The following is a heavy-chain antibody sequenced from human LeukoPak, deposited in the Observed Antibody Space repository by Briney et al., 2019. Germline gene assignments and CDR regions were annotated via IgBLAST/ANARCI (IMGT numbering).Heavy chain of an antibody. CDR3: ANTYYAFWSGSF. V-gene: IGHV3-30-3*01. CDR2: ISYDESKK. CDR1: GFTFSNYA. J-gene: IGHJ4*02. Sequence: PGGSLRLSCAASGFTFSNYAMHWVRQAPGKGLEWVTVISYDESKKYYADSVKGRFTISRDNSKNTVYLQMNSLRAEDTAVYYCANTYYAFWSGSFWGQGTLVTVSS. D-gene: IGHD3-3*01.